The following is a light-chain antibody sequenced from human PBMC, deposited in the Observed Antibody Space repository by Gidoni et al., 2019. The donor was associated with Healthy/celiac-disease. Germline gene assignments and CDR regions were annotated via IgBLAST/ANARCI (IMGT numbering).Light chain of an antibody. CDR3: QRYGSSPPMCS. J-gene: IGKJ2*04. CDR1: QSVSSSY. Sequence: EIVLTQSPGTLSLSPGERATLSCRASQSVSSSYLAWYQQKPGQAPRLLIYGASSRATGIPDRFSGSGSGTDFTLTISRLEPEDFAVYYCQRYGSSPPMCSFGQGTKLEIK. CDR2: GAS. V-gene: IGKV3-20*01.